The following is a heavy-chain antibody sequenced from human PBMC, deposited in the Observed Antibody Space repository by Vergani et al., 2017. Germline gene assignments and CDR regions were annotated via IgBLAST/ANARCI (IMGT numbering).Heavy chain of an antibody. Sequence: QVQLQESGPGLVKPSETLSLTCTVSGGSVSSGSYYWSWIRQPAGKGLEWIGYIYYSGSTNYNPSLKIRVTIAVDTSKNQFSLKLSSVTAADTAVYYCARASIGVPAARFNNWFDPWGQGTLVTVSS. CDR3: ARASIGVPAARFNNWFDP. J-gene: IGHJ5*02. CDR1: GGSVSSGSYY. CDR2: IYYSGST. V-gene: IGHV4-61*10. D-gene: IGHD2-2*01.